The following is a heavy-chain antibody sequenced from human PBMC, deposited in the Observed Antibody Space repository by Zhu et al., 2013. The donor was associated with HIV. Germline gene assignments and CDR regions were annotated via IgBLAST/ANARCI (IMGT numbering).Heavy chain of an antibody. Sequence: QMQLVQSGPEVKKPGTSVKVSCKASGFTFTNSAVQWVRQARGQPLEWIGWIVVGSGHTNYAQNFQESVTITRDMSTRTAYMELSRLRSDDTAVYYCAGPERYYMDVWGKGTTVTVSS. CDR1: GFTFTNSA. V-gene: IGHV1-58*01. CDR3: AGPERYYMDV. J-gene: IGHJ6*03. CDR2: IVVGSGHT.